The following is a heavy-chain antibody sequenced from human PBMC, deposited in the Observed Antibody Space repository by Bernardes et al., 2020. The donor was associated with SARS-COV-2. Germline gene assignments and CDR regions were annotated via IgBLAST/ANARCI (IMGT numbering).Heavy chain of an antibody. V-gene: IGHV4-34*01. Sequence: SETLSLTCAVYGGSFSGYYWSWIRQPPGKGLEWIGEINHSGSTNYNPSLKSRVTISVDTSKNQFSLKLSSVTAADTAVYYCARRVYSYGPDDYYYYYGMDVWGQGTTVTVSS. CDR3: ARRVYSYGPDDYYYYYGMDV. CDR2: INHSGST. CDR1: GGSFSGYY. D-gene: IGHD5-18*01. J-gene: IGHJ6*02.